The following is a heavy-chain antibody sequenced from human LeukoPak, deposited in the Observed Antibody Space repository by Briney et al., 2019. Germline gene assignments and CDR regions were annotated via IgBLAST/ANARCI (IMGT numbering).Heavy chain of an antibody. V-gene: IGHV3-23*01. Sequence: GGSLRLSCAASGFTFSSCAMTWVRQAPGKGLEWVSSISGSGATTYYADSVKGRFTISRDNSKNTLYLQMNSLRAEDTAIYYCAKVKDYYDSSGYYYYFDYWGQGTLVTVSS. J-gene: IGHJ4*02. D-gene: IGHD3-22*01. CDR2: ISGSGATT. CDR1: GFTFSSCA. CDR3: AKVKDYYDSSGYYYYFDY.